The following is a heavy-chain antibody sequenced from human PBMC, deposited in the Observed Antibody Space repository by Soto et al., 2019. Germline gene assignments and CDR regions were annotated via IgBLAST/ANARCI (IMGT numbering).Heavy chain of an antibody. Sequence: GGSLRLSCAASGFTFSGSAMHWVRQASGKGLEWVGRIRSKANSYATAYAASVKGRFTISRDDSKNTAYLQMNSLKTEDTAVYYCTRRVDMITFGGVIAPLDYWGQGTLVTVSS. CDR3: TRRVDMITFGGVIAPLDY. CDR1: GFTFSGSA. V-gene: IGHV3-73*01. CDR2: IRSKANSYAT. D-gene: IGHD3-16*02. J-gene: IGHJ4*02.